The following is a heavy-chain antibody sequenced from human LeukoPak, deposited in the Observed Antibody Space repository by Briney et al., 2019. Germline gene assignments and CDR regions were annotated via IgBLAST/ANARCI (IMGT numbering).Heavy chain of an antibody. V-gene: IGHV3-48*04. J-gene: IGHJ4*02. D-gene: IGHD3-22*01. CDR3: ARVYSSGYSLDY. CDR2: ITRSSNII. CDR1: GFTFSIYS. Sequence: GGSLRFSCVDSGFTFSIYSMNWVRQAPGKGLEWISYITRSSNIIHYADSVKGRFTVSRDNAKNSLSLQMNSLRAEDTAVYYCARVYSSGYSLDYWGQGTLVTVSS.